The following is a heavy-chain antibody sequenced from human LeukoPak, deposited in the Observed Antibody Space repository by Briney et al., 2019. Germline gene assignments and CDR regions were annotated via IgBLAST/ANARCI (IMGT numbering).Heavy chain of an antibody. CDR3: ARAMGGYSSNWYDY. CDR1: GFIFSTDW. CDR2: INTDGSIK. D-gene: IGHD6-13*01. Sequence: GRSLRLSCAASGFIFSTDWMHWVRHAPGKGLVWVSGINTDGSIKNYADSRKGRLTFPRDTPKNPLYLQMNRLRADHTAVSCCARAMGGYSSNWYDYWGQGTLVTVSS. J-gene: IGHJ4*02. V-gene: IGHV3-74*01.